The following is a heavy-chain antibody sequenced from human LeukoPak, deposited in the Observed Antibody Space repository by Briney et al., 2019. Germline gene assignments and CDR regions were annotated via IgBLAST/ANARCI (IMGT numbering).Heavy chain of an antibody. CDR3: ARDKDIYYGSGRFDP. CDR2: IYDNRIS. V-gene: IGHV4-61*01. CDR1: GDSVSSDSYT. D-gene: IGHD3-10*01. Sequence: PSETLSLTCTVSGDSVSSDSYTWTWTRQPPGKGLEWIGHIYDNRISNCNPSLKSRVMISADTSKNQFSLKLRSVTAADTAVYYCARDKDIYYGSGRFDPWGQGTLVTVSS. J-gene: IGHJ5*02.